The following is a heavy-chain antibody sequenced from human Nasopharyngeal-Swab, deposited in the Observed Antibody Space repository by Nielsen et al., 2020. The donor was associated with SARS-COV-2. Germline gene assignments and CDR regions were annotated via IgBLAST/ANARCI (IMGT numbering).Heavy chain of an antibody. CDR1: GFTFTDSA. J-gene: IGHJ3*02. Sequence: GESLKISCAASGFTFTDSAMQWVRQASGRGLQWVGRIRSRAHNYATTYAASVKGRFTISRDDSRNTACLQMSSLKTEDTGVYYCARISPIPDSYYDAFDIWGQGTMVTVSS. V-gene: IGHV3-73*01. CDR3: ARISPIPDSYYDAFDI. CDR2: IRSRAHNYAT. D-gene: IGHD2-21*01.